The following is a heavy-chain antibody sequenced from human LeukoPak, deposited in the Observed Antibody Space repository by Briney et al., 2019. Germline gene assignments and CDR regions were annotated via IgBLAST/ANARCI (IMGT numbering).Heavy chain of an antibody. CDR2: INPSGGST. D-gene: IGHD2-15*01. CDR3: ARVYCSGARGCDSGGDY. Sequence: GASVTVSFKGSVSSFSNYYMHWVRQAPGQGLGWVGIINPSGGSTSYARKFQCRVTVTRDTSTSTVFMELRSLRSEATAVYYGARVYCSGARGCDSGGDYWGQGTLVTVSS. CDR1: VSSFSNYY. V-gene: IGHV1-46*01. J-gene: IGHJ4*02.